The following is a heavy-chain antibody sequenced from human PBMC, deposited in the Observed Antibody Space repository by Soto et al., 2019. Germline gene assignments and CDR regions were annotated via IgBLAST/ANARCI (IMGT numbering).Heavy chain of an antibody. Sequence: KTSETVSLTCTVSCGSISSGDYYWSWIRQPPGKGLEWIGYIYYSGSTYYSPSLKSRVTISVDTSKNQFSLKLSSVTAADTAVYYCASSYYYDSLPGYWGQGTLVTVSS. CDR3: ASSYYYDSLPGY. V-gene: IGHV4-30-4*01. D-gene: IGHD3-22*01. J-gene: IGHJ4*02. CDR1: CGSISSGDYY. CDR2: IYYSGST.